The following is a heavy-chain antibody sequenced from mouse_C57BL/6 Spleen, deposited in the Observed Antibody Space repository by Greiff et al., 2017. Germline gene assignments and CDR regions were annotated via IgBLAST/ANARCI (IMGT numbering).Heavy chain of an antibody. Sequence: EVKLMESGGGLVQPKGSLKLSCAASGFTFNTYAMHWVRQAPGKGLEWVARIISKSSNYATYYADSVKARITISRDDSQSMLYLQMNNLKTEATAMYYCVRESGSRTWYFDVWGTGTTVTVSS. CDR3: VRESGSRTWYFDV. J-gene: IGHJ1*03. CDR1: GFTFNTYA. D-gene: IGHD1-1*01. CDR2: IISKSSNYAT. V-gene: IGHV10-3*01.